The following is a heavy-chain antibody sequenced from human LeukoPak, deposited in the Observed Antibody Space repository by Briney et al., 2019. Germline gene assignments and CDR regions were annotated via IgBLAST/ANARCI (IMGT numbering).Heavy chain of an antibody. V-gene: IGHV4-30-4*01. CDR2: IYYSGST. Sequence: KASETLSLTCTVSGGSISSGDYYWSWIRQPPGKGLEWIGYIYYSGSTYYDPSLKSRVTISVDTSKNQFSLKLSSVTAADTAVYYCARYYYGSGSYQWFDYWGQGTLVTVSS. CDR1: GGSISSGDYY. CDR3: ARYYYGSGSYQWFDY. D-gene: IGHD3-10*01. J-gene: IGHJ4*02.